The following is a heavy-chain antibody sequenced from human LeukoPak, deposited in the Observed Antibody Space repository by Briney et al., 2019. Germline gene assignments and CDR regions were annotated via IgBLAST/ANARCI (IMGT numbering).Heavy chain of an antibody. J-gene: IGHJ4*02. CDR3: ARDLHGESCTSPNCS. Sequence: GPLRLSCAASGFTFSFYSMNWVRQAPGKGLEWISSISSSSNYIYYADSVKGRFTISRDNAKNSLYLQMNSLRADDTAMYYCARDLHGESCTSPNCSWGQGTLVTVSS. CDR1: GFTFSFYS. V-gene: IGHV3-21*01. CDR2: ISSSSNYI. D-gene: IGHD3-10*01.